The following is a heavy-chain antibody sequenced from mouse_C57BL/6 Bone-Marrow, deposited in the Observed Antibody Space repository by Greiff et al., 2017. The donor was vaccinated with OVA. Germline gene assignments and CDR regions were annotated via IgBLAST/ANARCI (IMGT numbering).Heavy chain of an antibody. D-gene: IGHD2-2*01. V-gene: IGHV1-55*01. Sequence: QVHVKQSGAELVKPGASVKMSCKASGYTFTSYWITWVKQRPGQGLEWIGDIYPGSGSTNYNEKFKSKATLTVDTSSSTAYMQLSSLTSEDSAVYYCARWGLPFAYWGQGTLVTVSA. J-gene: IGHJ3*01. CDR2: IYPGSGST. CDR3: ARWGLPFAY. CDR1: GYTFTSYW.